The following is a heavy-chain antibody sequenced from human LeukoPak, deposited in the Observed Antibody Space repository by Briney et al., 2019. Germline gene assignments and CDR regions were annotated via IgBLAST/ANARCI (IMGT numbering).Heavy chain of an antibody. J-gene: IGHJ4*02. CDR3: ARGMDRYFDWPDDN. CDR1: GGTFSSYA. Sequence: ASVKVSCKASGGTFSSYAISWVRQAPGQGLEWMGGIIPIFGTANYAQKFQGRVTITADESTSTAYMELSSLRSEDTAVYYCARGMDRYFDWPDDNWGQGTLVTVSS. D-gene: IGHD3-9*01. CDR2: IIPIFGTA. V-gene: IGHV1-69*13.